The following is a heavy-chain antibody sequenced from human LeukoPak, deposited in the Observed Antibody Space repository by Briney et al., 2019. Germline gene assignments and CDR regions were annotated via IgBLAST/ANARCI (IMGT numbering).Heavy chain of an antibody. CDR3: AHRRTWFGTNWFDP. J-gene: IGHJ5*02. V-gene: IGHV2-5*02. CDR2: IYWDDDK. CDR1: GFSLSTSGVG. D-gene: IGHD3-10*01. Sequence: SGPTLVNPTQTLTLTCTFSGFSLSTSGVGVGWIRQPPGKALESLAPIYWDDDKSYSPSLKSRLTITKDTSKNKVVLTMTNMDPVDTATYYCAHRRTWFGTNWFDPWGQGTLVTVSS.